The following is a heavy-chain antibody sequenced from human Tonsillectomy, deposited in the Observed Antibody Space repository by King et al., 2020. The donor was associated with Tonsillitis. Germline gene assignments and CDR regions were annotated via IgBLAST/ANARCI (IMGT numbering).Heavy chain of an antibody. J-gene: IGHJ5*02. CDR1: GYTFTSYG. CDR2: ICAYNGNT. V-gene: IGHV1-18*01. Sequence: QLMQSGAEVKKPGASVKVSCKASGYTFTSYGISWVRQAPGQGLEWMGWICAYNGNTNYAQKLQGRVTMTTDTSTSTAYMELRSLRSDDTAVYYCARDSVVVEADNWFDPWGQGTLVTVSS. CDR3: ARDSVVVEADNWFDP. D-gene: IGHD2-15*01.